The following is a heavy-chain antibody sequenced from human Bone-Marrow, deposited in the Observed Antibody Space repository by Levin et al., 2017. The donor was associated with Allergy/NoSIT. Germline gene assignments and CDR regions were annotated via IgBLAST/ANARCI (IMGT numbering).Heavy chain of an antibody. V-gene: IGHV3-7*01. D-gene: IGHD6-19*01. J-gene: IGHJ6*02. CDR2: IKQDGSET. Sequence: LSLPCAASGFTFTTSWMTWVRQAPGKGLEWVANIKQDGSETYYVDSVKGRFTISRDNDKNSVYLQMNSLRVDDTAVYYCAREEGWGYHFGMDVWGQGTTVTVSS. CDR3: AREEGWGYHFGMDV. CDR1: GFTFTTSW.